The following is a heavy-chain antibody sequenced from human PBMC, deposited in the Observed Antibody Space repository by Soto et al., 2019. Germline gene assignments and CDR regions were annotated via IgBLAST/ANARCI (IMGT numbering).Heavy chain of an antibody. V-gene: IGHV3-48*03. D-gene: IGHD6-6*01. CDR1: GFTFSSYE. CDR3: ARSIAARPGYYYGMDV. J-gene: IGHJ6*02. Sequence: LRLSCAASGFTFSSYEMNWVRQAPGKGLEWVSYISSSGSTIYYADSVKGRFTISRDNAKNSLYLQMNSLRAEDTAVYYCARSIAARPGYYYGMDVWGQGTTVTVSS. CDR2: ISSSGSTI.